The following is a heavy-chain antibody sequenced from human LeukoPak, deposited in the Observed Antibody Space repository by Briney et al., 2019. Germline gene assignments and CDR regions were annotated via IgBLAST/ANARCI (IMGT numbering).Heavy chain of an antibody. CDR3: AREAVAGTSYYYYYIDV. V-gene: IGHV4-61*02. Sequence: SETLSLTCTVSGGSISSGSYYWSWIRQPAGKGLEWIGRIYTSGSTNYNPSLKSRVTISVDTSKNQFSLKLSSVTAADTAVYYCAREAVAGTSYYYYYIDVWGKGTTVTVSS. CDR2: IYTSGST. J-gene: IGHJ6*03. D-gene: IGHD6-19*01. CDR1: GGSISSGSYY.